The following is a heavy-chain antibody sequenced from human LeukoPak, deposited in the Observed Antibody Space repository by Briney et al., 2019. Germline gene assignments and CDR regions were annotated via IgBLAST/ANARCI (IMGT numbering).Heavy chain of an antibody. CDR3: AKDYGSGSALSYFDI. J-gene: IGHJ2*01. CDR2: ISSSGSTT. V-gene: IGHV3-23*01. Sequence: TGGSLRLSCAASGFTFTTYAMGWVRQAPGKGLEWVSSISSSGSTTFYADSVRGRFTSSRDSSRNTLFLQMNSLKDEDTAVYYCAKDYGSGSALSYFDIWGRGTLVTVSS. D-gene: IGHD3-10*01. CDR1: GFTFTTYA.